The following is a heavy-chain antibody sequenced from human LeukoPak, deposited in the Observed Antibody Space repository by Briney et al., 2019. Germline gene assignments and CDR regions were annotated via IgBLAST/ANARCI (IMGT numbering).Heavy chain of an antibody. Sequence: TGGSLRLSCAASGFTFSSYAMSWVRQAPGKGLEWVSAISGSGGSTYYADSVKGRFTISRDNSKNTLYLQMNSLRAEDTAVYYCAKDRGYSYGPRYYFDYWGQGTLVTVSS. V-gene: IGHV3-23*01. CDR3: AKDRGYSYGPRYYFDY. CDR1: GFTFSSYA. J-gene: IGHJ4*02. D-gene: IGHD5-18*01. CDR2: ISGSGGST.